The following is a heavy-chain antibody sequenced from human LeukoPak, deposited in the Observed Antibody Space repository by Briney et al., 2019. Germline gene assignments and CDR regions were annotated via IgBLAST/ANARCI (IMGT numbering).Heavy chain of an antibody. CDR3: ARYSSGWYDWFDP. V-gene: IGHV3-21*01. CDR1: GFTFSSYS. CDR2: ISSSSSYI. J-gene: IGHJ5*02. Sequence: PGGSLRLSXAASGFTFSSYSMNWVRQAPGKGMEWVSCISSSSSYIYYADSVKGRFTISGDNAKNSLYLQMNSLRAEDTAVYYCARYSSGWYDWFDPWGQGTLVTVSS. D-gene: IGHD6-19*01.